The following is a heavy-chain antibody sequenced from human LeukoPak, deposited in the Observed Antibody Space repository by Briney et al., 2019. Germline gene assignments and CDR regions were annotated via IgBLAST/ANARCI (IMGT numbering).Heavy chain of an antibody. Sequence: SETLSLTCTVSGGSISSYYWSWIRQPPGKGLEWIGYIYYSGSTNYNPSLKSRVTISVDTSKNQFSLKLSSVTAADTAVYYCARLDDSSGYPDYWGQGTLVTVSS. CDR3: ARLDDSSGYPDY. J-gene: IGHJ4*02. V-gene: IGHV4-59*08. D-gene: IGHD3-22*01. CDR1: GGSISSYY. CDR2: IYYSGST.